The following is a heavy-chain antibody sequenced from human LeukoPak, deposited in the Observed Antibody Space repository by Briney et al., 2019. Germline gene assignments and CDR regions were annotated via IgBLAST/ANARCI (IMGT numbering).Heavy chain of an antibody. D-gene: IGHD4-17*01. J-gene: IGHJ3*02. V-gene: IGHV3-48*04. CDR2: ISSSSSTI. CDR3: CMTTVTRDAFDI. Sequence: GGSLRLSCAASGFTFSSYSMNWVRQAPGKGLEWVSYISSSSSTIYYADSVKGRFTISRDNAKNSLYLQMNSLRAEDTAVYYCCMTTVTRDAFDIWGQGTMVTVSS. CDR1: GFTFSSYS.